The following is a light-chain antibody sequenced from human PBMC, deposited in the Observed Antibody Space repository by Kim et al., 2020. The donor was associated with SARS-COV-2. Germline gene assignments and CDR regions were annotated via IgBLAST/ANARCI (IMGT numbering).Light chain of an antibody. CDR3: RHYSNWPRT. CDR2: DVS. Sequence: EIVMTQSPATVSVSPGERATLSCRTSQSVSNNVAWYQQKPGQAPRLLIYDVSTRATDIPARFSGSGSGTDFSLTISSLQSEDFAVYYCRHYSNWPRTFGQRTKVDIK. CDR1: QSVSNN. J-gene: IGKJ1*01. V-gene: IGKV3-15*01.